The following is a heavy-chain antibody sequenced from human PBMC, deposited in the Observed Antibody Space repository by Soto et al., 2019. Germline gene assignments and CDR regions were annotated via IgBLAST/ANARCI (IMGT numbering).Heavy chain of an antibody. D-gene: IGHD1-7*01. V-gene: IGHV3-23*01. CDR2: ISSGGGAT. CDR1: GFPFNTYA. CDR3: IRGTQGSYWSDMDV. Sequence: EVQLLESGGGLVQPGGSLRLSCAASGFPFNTYAMSWVRQAPGKGPEWVSAISSGGGATFYTDSVKGRFTLSRDNSKNTLYLQMNSLRVEDTGVYFCIRGTQGSYWSDMDVWGKGTTVTVSS. J-gene: IGHJ6*03.